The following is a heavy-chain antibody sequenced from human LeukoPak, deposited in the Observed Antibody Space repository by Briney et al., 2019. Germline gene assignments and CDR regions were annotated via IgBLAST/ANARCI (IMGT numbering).Heavy chain of an antibody. CDR2: FDPEDGET. Sequence: GASVKVSCKVSGYTLTELSMHWVRQAPGKGLEWMGGFDPEDGETIYAQKFQGRVTMTEDTSTDTAYMELSSLRSEDTAVYYCATLSYYYDSSGDGNYWGQGTLVTVSS. D-gene: IGHD3-22*01. J-gene: IGHJ4*02. CDR1: GYTLTELS. CDR3: ATLSYYYDSSGDGNY. V-gene: IGHV1-24*01.